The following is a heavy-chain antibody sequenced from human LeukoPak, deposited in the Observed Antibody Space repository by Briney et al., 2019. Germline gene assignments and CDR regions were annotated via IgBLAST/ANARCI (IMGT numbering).Heavy chain of an antibody. CDR2: ISGSGGSA. D-gene: IGHD2-21*02. CDR3: ARFAVVTAYFDY. J-gene: IGHJ4*02. CDR1: GFTFSSYS. V-gene: IGHV3-21*01. Sequence: GGSLRLSCAASGFTFSSYSMNWVRQAPGKGLEWVSAISGSGGSAFYADSVKGRFTISRDNAKNSLYLQMNSLRAEDTAVYYCARFAVVTAYFDYWGQGTLVTVSS.